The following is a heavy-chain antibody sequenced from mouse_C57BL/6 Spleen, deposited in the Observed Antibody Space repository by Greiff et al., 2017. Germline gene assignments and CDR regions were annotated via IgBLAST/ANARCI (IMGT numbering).Heavy chain of an antibody. V-gene: IGHV1-64*01. J-gene: IGHJ4*01. CDR1: GYTFTSYW. CDR3: AREGYYDYDEGMDY. Sequence: QVQLQQPGAELVKPGASVKLSCKASGYTFTSYWMHWVKQRPGQGLAWIGMIHPNSGSTNYNEKFKSKATLTVDKSSSTAYMQLSSLTSEDSAVYYCAREGYYDYDEGMDYWGQGTSVTVSS. CDR2: IHPNSGST. D-gene: IGHD2-4*01.